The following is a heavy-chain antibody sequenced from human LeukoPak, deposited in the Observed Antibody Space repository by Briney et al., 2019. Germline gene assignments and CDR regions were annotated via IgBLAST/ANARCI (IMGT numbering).Heavy chain of an antibody. Sequence: PGGSLRLSCAASGFTFSSYAMSWVRQAPGKGLEWVSAISGSGGSTYYADSVKGRFTISRDNSKNTLYLQMNSLTAEDAAVYYCARVPYSTTWYRYFDYWGHGTLVTVSS. CDR3: ARVPYSTTWYRYFDY. CDR2: ISGSGGST. CDR1: GFTFSSYA. J-gene: IGHJ4*01. V-gene: IGHV3-23*01. D-gene: IGHD2-2*01.